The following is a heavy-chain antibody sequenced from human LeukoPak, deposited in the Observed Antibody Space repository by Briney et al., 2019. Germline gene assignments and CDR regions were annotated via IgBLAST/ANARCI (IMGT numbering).Heavy chain of an antibody. CDR3: ARQIAGAGKAGFDY. CDR1: GGSISSHY. D-gene: IGHD6-19*01. CDR2: IYSSGST. V-gene: IGHV4-4*07. Sequence: SETLSLTCTVSGGSISSHYWSWIRQPAGKGLEWIGRIYSSGSTNYNPSLKSRVTMSVDTSKNQFSLRLSSVTAADTAVYYCARQIAGAGKAGFDYWGQGTPVSVSS. J-gene: IGHJ4*02.